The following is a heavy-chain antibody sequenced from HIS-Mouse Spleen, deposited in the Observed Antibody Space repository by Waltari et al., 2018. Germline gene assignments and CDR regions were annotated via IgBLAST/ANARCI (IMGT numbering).Heavy chain of an antibody. CDR3: ARAGGYGFSKLIDAFDI. J-gene: IGHJ3*02. CDR2: IYHSGST. D-gene: IGHD5-12*01. CDR1: GYSISSGYY. Sequence: QVQLQESGPGLVKPSETLSLTCTVSGYSISSGYYLGWLLQPPGKGLEWIGSIYHSGSTYYNPSLKSRVTISVDTSKTQFSLKLSSVTAADTAVYYCARAGGYGFSKLIDAFDIWGQGTMVTVSS. V-gene: IGHV4-38-2*02.